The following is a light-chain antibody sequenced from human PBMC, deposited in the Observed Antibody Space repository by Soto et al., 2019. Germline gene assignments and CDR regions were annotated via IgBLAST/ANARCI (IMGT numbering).Light chain of an antibody. CDR3: QQYGSSPST. CDR2: GAS. Sequence: EIVLTQSPGTLSLSPGERATLSCMASQSLSSNYLAWYQQKPGQAPRLLIFGASSRATGIPDRFSGSGSGTDFTLTISRLEPEDFAVYYCQQYGSSPSTFGQGTKLEIK. CDR1: QSLSSNY. J-gene: IGKJ2*01. V-gene: IGKV3-20*01.